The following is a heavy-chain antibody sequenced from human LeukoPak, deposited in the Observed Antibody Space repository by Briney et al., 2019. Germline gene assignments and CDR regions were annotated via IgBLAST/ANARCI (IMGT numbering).Heavy chain of an antibody. CDR1: GFAFSGYW. Sequence: PGGSLRLSCAASGFAFSGYWMSWVRQAPGKGLEWVANIKQDGGEKYYVDSVKGRFTISRDNAKNSLYLQMNSLRAADTAVYYCARLRIQLWSPPHYYFDSWGQGTLVTVSS. CDR3: ARLRIQLWSPPHYYFDS. J-gene: IGHJ4*02. V-gene: IGHV3-7*01. D-gene: IGHD5-18*01. CDR2: IKQDGGEK.